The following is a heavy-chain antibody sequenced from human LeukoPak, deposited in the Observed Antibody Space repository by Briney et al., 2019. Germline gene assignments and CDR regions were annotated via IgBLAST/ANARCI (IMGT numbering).Heavy chain of an antibody. CDR1: GGSFSGYY. CDR3: ARGIHGGYNHYYYYMDV. D-gene: IGHD5-24*01. V-gene: IGHV4-34*01. CDR2: INHSGST. J-gene: IGHJ6*03. Sequence: SETLSLTCAVYGGSFSGYYWSWIRQPPGKGLEWIGEINHSGSTNYNPSLKSRVTISVDTSKNQFSLKLSSVTAADTAVYYCARGIHGGYNHYYYYMDVWGKGTTVTVSS.